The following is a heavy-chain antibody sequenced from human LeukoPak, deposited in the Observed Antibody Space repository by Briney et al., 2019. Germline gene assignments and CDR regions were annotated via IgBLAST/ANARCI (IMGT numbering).Heavy chain of an antibody. CDR2: LSGSGGNT. Sequence: PGGSLRLSCTASGFTFSNYAMSWVRQAPGKGLEWVSSLSGSGGNTYYADSVKGRFTISGDNSKNTLYLQVNSLRAEDTAKYYCAKVTSLCTSTSCVRGGFDYWGQGTLVTVSS. V-gene: IGHV3-23*01. CDR3: AKVTSLCTSTSCVRGGFDY. CDR1: GFTFSNYA. D-gene: IGHD2-2*01. J-gene: IGHJ4*02.